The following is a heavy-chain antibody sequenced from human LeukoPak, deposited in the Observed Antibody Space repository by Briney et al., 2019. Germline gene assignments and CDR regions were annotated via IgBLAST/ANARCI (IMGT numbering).Heavy chain of an antibody. Sequence: GGSLRLSCAASGFTFSSYAMSWVRQAPGKGLEWVSAISGSGGSTYYADSVKGRFTISRDNSKNTLYLQMNSLRAEDKAVYYCAKANSSSWYEFDYWGQGTLVTVSS. V-gene: IGHV3-23*01. J-gene: IGHJ4*02. CDR1: GFTFSSYA. CDR3: AKANSSSWYEFDY. D-gene: IGHD6-13*01. CDR2: ISGSGGST.